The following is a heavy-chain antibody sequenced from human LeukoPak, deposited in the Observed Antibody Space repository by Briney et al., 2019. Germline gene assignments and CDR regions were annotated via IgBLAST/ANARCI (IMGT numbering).Heavy chain of an antibody. Sequence: SVKVSCKASGGTFSSYAISWVRQAPGQGLEWMGGIIPIFGTANYAQKFQGRVTITADESTSTAYMELSSLRSEDTAVYYCAGVVAATPNNNWFDPWGQGTLVTVSS. CDR1: GGTFSSYA. V-gene: IGHV1-69*01. CDR3: AGVVAATPNNNWFDP. D-gene: IGHD2-15*01. J-gene: IGHJ5*02. CDR2: IIPIFGTA.